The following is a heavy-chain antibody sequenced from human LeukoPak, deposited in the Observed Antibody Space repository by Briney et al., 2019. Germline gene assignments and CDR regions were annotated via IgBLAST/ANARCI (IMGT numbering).Heavy chain of an antibody. Sequence: PGGSLRLSCAASGFTFSDYYMSWVRHALGKGLEWVSYISPSSTRIDYAASVRGRFTISRDSAKRSLFLQVNSLRAEDTAVYYCARMNYVSTGWGAPFDDWGQGTLVTVSS. CDR2: ISPSSTRI. J-gene: IGHJ4*02. CDR3: ARMNYVSTGWGAPFDD. V-gene: IGHV3-11*04. D-gene: IGHD1-7*01. CDR1: GFTFSDYY.